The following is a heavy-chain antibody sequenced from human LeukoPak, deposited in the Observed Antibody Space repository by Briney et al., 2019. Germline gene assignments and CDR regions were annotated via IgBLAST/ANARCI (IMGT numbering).Heavy chain of an antibody. CDR3: ARATVESMIMVATPYFDY. CDR1: GFTFSSYW. CDR2: INSDGSST. Sequence: PGGSLRLSCAASGFTFSSYWMHWVRQAPGKGLVWVSRINSDGSSTSYADSVKGRFTISRDNAKNTLYLQMNSLRAEDTAVYYCARATVESMIMVATPYFDYWGQGTLVTVSS. D-gene: IGHD4-11*01. V-gene: IGHV3-74*01. J-gene: IGHJ4*02.